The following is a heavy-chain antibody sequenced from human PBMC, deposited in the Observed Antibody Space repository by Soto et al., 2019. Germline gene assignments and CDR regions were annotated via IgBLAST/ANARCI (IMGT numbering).Heavy chain of an antibody. CDR2: IYWDDDK. CDR1: GFSLSTSGVG. Sequence: SGPTLVNPTQTLTLTCTFSGFSLSTSGVGVGWIRQPPGKALEWPALIYWDDDKRYSPSLKSRLTITKDTSKNQVVLTMTNMDPVDTATYYCAHSGSAVVVVAATSFDYWGQGTLVTVSS. CDR3: AHSGSAVVVVAATSFDY. V-gene: IGHV2-5*02. J-gene: IGHJ4*02. D-gene: IGHD2-15*01.